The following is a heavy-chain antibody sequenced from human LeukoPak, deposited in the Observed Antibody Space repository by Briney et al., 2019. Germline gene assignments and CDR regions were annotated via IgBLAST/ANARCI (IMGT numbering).Heavy chain of an antibody. Sequence: ASVTVSCKASGYTFTSYGISWVRQAPGQGLEWMGWISAYNGNTNYAQKLQGRVTMTTDTSTSTAYMELRSLRSDDTAVYYCAGAGLRYFDWLRDFDYWGQGTLVTVSS. CDR3: AGAGLRYFDWLRDFDY. CDR1: GYTFTSYG. V-gene: IGHV1-18*01. J-gene: IGHJ4*02. D-gene: IGHD3-9*01. CDR2: ISAYNGNT.